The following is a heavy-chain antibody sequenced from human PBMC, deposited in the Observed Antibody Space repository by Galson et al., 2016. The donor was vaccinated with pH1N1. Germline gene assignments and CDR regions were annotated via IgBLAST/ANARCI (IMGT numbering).Heavy chain of an antibody. Sequence: TLSLTCTVSGTSISSGSYYWSWIRRPAGKGLEWIGHIHTSGSTNYNPSLKSRVTISVDTSKNQFSLKVSSVTAADTAVYYCARDRSPARLYYWGQGTLVTVSS. CDR1: GTSISSGSYY. D-gene: IGHD2-2*01. CDR3: ARDRSPARLYY. V-gene: IGHV4-61*09. J-gene: IGHJ4*02. CDR2: IHTSGST.